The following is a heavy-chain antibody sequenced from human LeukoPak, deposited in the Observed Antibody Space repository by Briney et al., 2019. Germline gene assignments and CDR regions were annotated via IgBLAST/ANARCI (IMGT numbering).Heavy chain of an antibody. Sequence: GSLRLSCAASGFTFSSYALSWVRQAPGKGLEGVSALSGSGGSTYYADSVKGRFTISRDNPKNTLYLQMNSLRAEDTAVYYCAKDVVGATYIPWDYWGQGTLVTVSS. J-gene: IGHJ4*02. D-gene: IGHD1-26*01. CDR2: LSGSGGST. V-gene: IGHV3-23*01. CDR1: GFTFSSYA. CDR3: AKDVVGATYIPWDY.